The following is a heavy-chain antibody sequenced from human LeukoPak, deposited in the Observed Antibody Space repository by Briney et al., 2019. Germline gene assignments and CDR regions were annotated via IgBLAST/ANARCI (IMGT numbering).Heavy chain of an antibody. CDR2: IYSGGST. CDR1: GFTVSSNY. Sequence: GGSLRLSCAASGFTVSSNYMSWVRQAPGKGLEWVLVIYSGGSTYYADSVKGRFTISRDNSKNTLYLQMNSLRAEDTAVYYCARDGEEGLDAFDIWGQGTMVTVSS. V-gene: IGHV3-53*01. CDR3: ARDGEEGLDAFDI. D-gene: IGHD3-3*01. J-gene: IGHJ3*02.